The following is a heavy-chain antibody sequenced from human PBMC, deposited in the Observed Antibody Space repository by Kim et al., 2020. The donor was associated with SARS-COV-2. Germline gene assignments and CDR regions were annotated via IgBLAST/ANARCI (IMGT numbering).Heavy chain of an antibody. D-gene: IGHD4-17*01. Sequence: YYADSVKGRFTISRDNSKTTLYLQMNSLRAEDTAVYYCARDDYGDYGALDIWGQGTMVTVSS. V-gene: IGHV3-33*01. CDR3: ARDDYGDYGALDI. J-gene: IGHJ3*02.